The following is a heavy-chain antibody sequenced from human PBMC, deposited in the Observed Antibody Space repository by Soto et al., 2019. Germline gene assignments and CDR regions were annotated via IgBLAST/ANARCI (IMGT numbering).Heavy chain of an antibody. CDR1: GFTFSSYA. CDR3: AKDLAVAVH. Sequence: GGSLRLSCAASGFTFSSYAMSWVRQAPGKGLEWVSAISGVGGSTYYADSVKGRFTISRDKSRQTLCLQRNSLRAEDTDVYYCAKDLAVAVHWGQGTLVTVSS. CDR2: ISGVGGST. J-gene: IGHJ4*02. V-gene: IGHV3-23*01. D-gene: IGHD6-19*01.